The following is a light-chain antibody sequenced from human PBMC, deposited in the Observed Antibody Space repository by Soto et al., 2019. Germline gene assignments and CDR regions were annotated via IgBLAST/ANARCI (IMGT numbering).Light chain of an antibody. CDR2: DAS. V-gene: IGKV1-5*01. CDR1: QCVSGW. Sequence: DIQMTQSPSTLSASVGDTVTVTCRASQCVSGWLAWDQQKPGEAPKLLIYDASVLPRGVPSRFSGSGSGTKFALTIASLQPDDFATYYCQQYETFSGTFGPGTKVEI. CDR3: QQYETFSGT. J-gene: IGKJ1*01.